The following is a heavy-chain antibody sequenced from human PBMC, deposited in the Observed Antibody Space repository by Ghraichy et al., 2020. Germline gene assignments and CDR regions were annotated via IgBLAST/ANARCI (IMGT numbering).Heavy chain of an antibody. D-gene: IGHD6-13*01. CDR1: GGSISSGGYY. CDR2: IYYSGST. J-gene: IGHJ2*01. Sequence: SQTLSLTCTVSGGSISSGGYYWSWIRQHPGKGLEWIGYIYYSGSTYYNPSLKSRVTISVDTSKNQFSLKLSSVTAADTAVYYCARTMQLVRDWYFDLWGRGTLVTVSS. CDR3: ARTMQLVRDWYFDL. V-gene: IGHV4-31*03.